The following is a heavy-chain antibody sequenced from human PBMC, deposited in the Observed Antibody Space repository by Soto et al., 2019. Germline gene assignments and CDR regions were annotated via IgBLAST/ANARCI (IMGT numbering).Heavy chain of an antibody. D-gene: IGHD3-9*01. CDR1: GGSISSYY. V-gene: IGHV4-59*01. Sequence: SETLSLTCTVSGGSISSYYWSWIRQPPGKGLERIGYIYYSGSTNYNPSLKSRVTISVDTSKNQFSLKLSSVTAADTAVYYCARGSLDWLLPTYYYYYMDVWGKGTTVT. J-gene: IGHJ6*03. CDR2: IYYSGST. CDR3: ARGSLDWLLPTYYYYYMDV.